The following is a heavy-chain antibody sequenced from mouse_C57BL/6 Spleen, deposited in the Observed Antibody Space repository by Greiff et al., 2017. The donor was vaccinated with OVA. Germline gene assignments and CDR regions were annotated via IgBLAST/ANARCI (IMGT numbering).Heavy chain of an antibody. V-gene: IGHV1-69*01. CDR3: ARDPYYYGSPYYFDY. D-gene: IGHD1-1*01. CDR2: IDPSDSYT. J-gene: IGHJ2*01. Sequence: VQLQQPGAELVMPGASVKLSCTASGYTFTSYWMHWVKQRPGQGLEWIGEIDPSDSYTNYNQKFKGKSTLTVDKSSSTAYMQLSSLTSEDSAVYYCARDPYYYGSPYYFDYWGQGTTLTVSS. CDR1: GYTFTSYW.